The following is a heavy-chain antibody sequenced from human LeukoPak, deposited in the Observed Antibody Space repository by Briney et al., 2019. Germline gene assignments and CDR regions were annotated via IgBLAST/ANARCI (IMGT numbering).Heavy chain of an antibody. CDR2: INSDGSEG. V-gene: IGHV3-7*03. D-gene: IGHD6-6*01. CDR1: GFTFSGFW. Sequence: GGSLRLSCAVAGFTFSGFWMSWSRRAPGKGLEWVASINSDGSEGYYADVVKGRFTISRDNAKNSLYLQINSLRAEDTAVYYCARSSYSSSSSVWGQGTMVTVSS. CDR3: ARSSYSSSSSV. J-gene: IGHJ3*01.